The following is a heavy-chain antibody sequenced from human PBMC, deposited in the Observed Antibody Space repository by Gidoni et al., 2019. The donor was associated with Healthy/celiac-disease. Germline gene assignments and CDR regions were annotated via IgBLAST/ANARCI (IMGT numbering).Heavy chain of an antibody. Sequence: QVQLVQSGAEVKKPGASVKVSCKASGYTFTSYYMHRVRQAPGQGLEWMGIINPSGGSTSYAQKFQGRVTMTRDTSTSTVYMELSSLRSEDTAVYYCARDQRGGAYCGGDCYWGGGWFDPWGQGTLVTVSS. CDR1: GYTFTSYY. CDR3: ARDQRGGAYCGGDCYWGGGWFDP. V-gene: IGHV1-46*03. CDR2: INPSGGST. J-gene: IGHJ5*02. D-gene: IGHD2-21*02.